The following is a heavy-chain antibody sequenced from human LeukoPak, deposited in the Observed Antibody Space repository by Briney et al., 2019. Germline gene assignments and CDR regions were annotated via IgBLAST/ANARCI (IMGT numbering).Heavy chain of an antibody. D-gene: IGHD6-13*01. V-gene: IGHV5-51*01. CDR1: GYSFTSYW. Sequence: GESLKISCKGSGYSFTSYWIGWVRQMPGKGLEWMGIIYPGDSDTRYSPSFQGQVTISADKSISTAYLQWSSLKASDTAMYYCARRGSSLWDLNWLDPWGQGTLVTVSS. CDR2: IYPGDSDT. J-gene: IGHJ5*02. CDR3: ARRGSSLWDLNWLDP.